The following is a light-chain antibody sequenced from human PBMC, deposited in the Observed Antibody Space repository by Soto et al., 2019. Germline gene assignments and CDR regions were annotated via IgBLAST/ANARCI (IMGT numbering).Light chain of an antibody. Sequence: EIVLTQSPATLSLSPGERATLSCRASQSVGTYLAWYQQKPGQAPRLLIYDASNRTTGIPARFSRSGSGTDLSLTISGLEPEDFAVYYCQQRTNWPPLTFGGGTKVEIK. J-gene: IGKJ4*01. V-gene: IGKV3-11*01. CDR2: DAS. CDR3: QQRTNWPPLT. CDR1: QSVGTY.